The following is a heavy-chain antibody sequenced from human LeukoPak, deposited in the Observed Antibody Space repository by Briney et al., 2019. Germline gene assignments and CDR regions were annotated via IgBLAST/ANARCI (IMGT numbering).Heavy chain of an antibody. Sequence: GGSLRLSCAASGSTFSRYWMIWARQAPGKGLEWSANIKQDGSEKYYVNSVKGRFTISRDNAKNSLYLQMNSLRAEDTAVYYCGRDVSRGAGGAFDIWGQGTMVTVSS. J-gene: IGHJ3*02. CDR3: GRDVSRGAGGAFDI. V-gene: IGHV3-7*01. CDR1: GSTFSRYW. CDR2: IKQDGSEK. D-gene: IGHD2-8*02.